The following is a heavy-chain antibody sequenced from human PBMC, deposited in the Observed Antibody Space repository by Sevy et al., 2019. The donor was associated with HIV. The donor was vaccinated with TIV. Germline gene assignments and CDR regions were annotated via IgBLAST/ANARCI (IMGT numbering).Heavy chain of an antibody. CDR2: MYYSGST. CDR3: ARATGSSAGFDS. J-gene: IGHJ4*01. D-gene: IGHD2-15*01. Sequence: SETLSLTCTVSGGSISSGGYFWSWIRQHPGKGLEWIGYMYYSGSTYYNPSLKSRLSMSMDPSKNQFSLRMSTVTAADTAIYFCARATGSSAGFDSWGHGTVVTVSS. V-gene: IGHV4-31*03. CDR1: GGSISSGGYF.